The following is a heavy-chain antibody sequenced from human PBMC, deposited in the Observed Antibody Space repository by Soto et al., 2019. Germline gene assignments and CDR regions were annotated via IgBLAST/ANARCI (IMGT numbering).Heavy chain of an antibody. D-gene: IGHD6-19*01. J-gene: IGHJ4*02. CDR2: IYHSGST. CDR3: ARRAVAGPFDY. Sequence: PSETLSLTCAVSGYSLSSGYYWGWIRQPPGKGLEWIGSIYHSGSTYYNPSLKSRVTISVDTSKNQFSLKLSSVTAADTAVYYCARRAVAGPFDYWGQGTLVTVSS. CDR1: GYSLSSGYY. V-gene: IGHV4-38-2*01.